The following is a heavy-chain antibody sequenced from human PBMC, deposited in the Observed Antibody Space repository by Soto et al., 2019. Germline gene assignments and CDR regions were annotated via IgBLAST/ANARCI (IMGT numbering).Heavy chain of an antibody. J-gene: IGHJ3*02. V-gene: IGHV4-31*03. D-gene: IGHD2-15*01. CDR3: ARGRYCSGGSCYAFDI. CDR2: MYSSGST. Sequence: QVQLQESGPGLVKPSQTLSLICTVSGGSISSGAYYWTWIRQHPGKGLEWIGYMYSSGSTYYNPSLRSRITISLDTSKNRFSLRLTSVTAADTAVYYCARGRYCSGGSCYAFDIWGQGTMVTVSS. CDR1: GGSISSGAYY.